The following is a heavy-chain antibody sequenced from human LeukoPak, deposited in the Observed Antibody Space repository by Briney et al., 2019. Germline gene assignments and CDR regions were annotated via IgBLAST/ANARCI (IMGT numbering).Heavy chain of an antibody. CDR1: GGSFSGYY. CDR3: ARGWYGAPRSTFDI. CDR2: INHSGST. V-gene: IGHV4-34*01. D-gene: IGHD4-17*01. Sequence: QSSETLSLTCAVYGGSFSGYYWSWIRQPPGKGLEWIGEINHSGSTNYNPSLKSRVTISVDTSKNQFSLKLSSVTAADTAVYYCARGWYGAPRSTFDIWGQGTMVTVSS. J-gene: IGHJ3*02.